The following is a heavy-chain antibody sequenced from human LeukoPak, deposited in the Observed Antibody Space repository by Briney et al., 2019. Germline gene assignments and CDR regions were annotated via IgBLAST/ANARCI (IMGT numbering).Heavy chain of an antibody. CDR1: GFTFSDYW. V-gene: IGHV3-74*01. J-gene: IGHJ4*02. D-gene: IGHD3-10*01. CDR3: AKVGIDGSGPFDH. CDR2: INTDGRST. Sequence: GGSLRLSCAASGFTFSDYWMHWVRQAPGKGLMWVSRINTDGRSTSYVDSVKGRFTISRDNSKNTLYLQMNSLRAEDTAVYYCAKVGIDGSGPFDHWGQGTLVTVSS.